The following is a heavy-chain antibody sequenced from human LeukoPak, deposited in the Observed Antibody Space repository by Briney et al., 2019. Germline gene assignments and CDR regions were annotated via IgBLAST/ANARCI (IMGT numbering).Heavy chain of an antibody. J-gene: IGHJ3*02. CDR2: ISGDGGDST. D-gene: IGHD3-22*01. Sequence: GGSLRLSCAASGFTCDDYAMYWVRQTPGKGLEWVSLISGDGGDSTYYADSVKGRFTISRDNSKTSLYLQMNSLRTEDTALYYCAKDLINSSGWFGAFDIWGPGTMVTVSS. CDR3: AKDLINSSGWFGAFDI. V-gene: IGHV3-43*02. CDR1: GFTCDDYA.